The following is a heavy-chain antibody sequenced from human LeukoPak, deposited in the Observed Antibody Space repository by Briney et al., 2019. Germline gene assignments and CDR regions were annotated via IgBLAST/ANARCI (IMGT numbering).Heavy chain of an antibody. J-gene: IGHJ3*02. CDR1: GFIFSSYW. Sequence: GGSLRLSCAASGFIFSSYWMHWVRQGPGKGLVWVSRINRDGSSTGYADSVKGRFTISRDNAKNTLYLQMNSLRAEDTAVYYCARRFWYAFDIWGQGTMVTVSS. V-gene: IGHV3-74*01. CDR3: ARRFWYAFDI. CDR2: INRDGSST. D-gene: IGHD3-3*01.